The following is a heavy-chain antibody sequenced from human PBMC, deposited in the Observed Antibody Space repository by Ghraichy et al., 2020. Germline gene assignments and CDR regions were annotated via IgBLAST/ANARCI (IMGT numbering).Heavy chain of an antibody. CDR2: IIPIFGTA. J-gene: IGHJ6*02. CDR1: GGTFSSYA. Sequence: SVKVSCKASGGTFSSYAISWVRQAPGQGLEWMGGIIPIFGTANYAQKFQGRVTITADESTSTAYMELSSLRSEDTAVYYCARESSGFYGDYVHSYYYYGMDVWGQGTTVTVSS. D-gene: IGHD4-17*01. CDR3: ARESSGFYGDYVHSYYYYGMDV. V-gene: IGHV1-69*13.